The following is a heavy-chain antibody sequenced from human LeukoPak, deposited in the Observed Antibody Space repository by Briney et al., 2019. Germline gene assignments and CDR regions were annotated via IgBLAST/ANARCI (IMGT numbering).Heavy chain of an antibody. CDR2: VHLNGRT. J-gene: IGHJ4*02. CDR3: AREGGFYRPLDY. CDR1: GGSISTTNW. Sequence: PSGTLSLTCAVSGGSISTTNWWPWVRQPPGGGLEWIGEVHLNGRTHYSPSLESRVTMSVDMSENHISLQLTSVTAADTAVYYCAREGGFYRPLDYAGPGTLVIVSS. V-gene: IGHV4-4*02. D-gene: IGHD2/OR15-2a*01.